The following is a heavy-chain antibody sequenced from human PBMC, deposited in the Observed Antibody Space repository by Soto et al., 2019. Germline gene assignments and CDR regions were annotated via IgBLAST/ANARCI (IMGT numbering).Heavy chain of an antibody. CDR1: GASISINSFY. CDR3: ASLPNYGSGSEPFAY. J-gene: IGHJ4*02. Sequence: SETLSLTCTVSGASISINSFYWGWIRQPPGKGLEWIGNIYYTGGTHYNPSLKGQVTISIDTSRSQFYLKLTSVTAADTAVYYCASLPNYGSGSEPFAYWGQRTPVTVSS. V-gene: IGHV4-39*01. D-gene: IGHD3-10*01. CDR2: IYYTGGT.